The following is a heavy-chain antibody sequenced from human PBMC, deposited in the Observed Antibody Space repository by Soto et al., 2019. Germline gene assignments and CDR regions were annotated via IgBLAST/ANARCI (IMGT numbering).Heavy chain of an antibody. Sequence: QEQLVESGGGVVQPGRSLRLSCAASRFTFKNYGMHWVHQAPGKGLEWVAVIWYDGSNKYYEDSVKGRFTVSRDNSKNMLYLQMNSLRAEDTAVYYCARDRNWGSAYWYLDLWGRGTQVTVSS. CDR2: IWYDGSNK. J-gene: IGHJ2*01. CDR3: ARDRNWGSAYWYLDL. V-gene: IGHV3-33*01. CDR1: RFTFKNYG. D-gene: IGHD7-27*01.